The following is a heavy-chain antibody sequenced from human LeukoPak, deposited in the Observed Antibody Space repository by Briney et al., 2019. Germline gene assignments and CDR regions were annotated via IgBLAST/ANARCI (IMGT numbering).Heavy chain of an antibody. CDR3: ARQTEDSYGGNPRGAFDI. J-gene: IGHJ3*02. Sequence: SETLSLTCTVSGGSISSYYWSWIRQPPGKGLEWIGYIYYSGSTNYNPSLKSRVTISVDTSRNQFSLKLSSVTAADTAVYYCARQTEDSYGGNPRGAFDIWGQGTMVTVSS. V-gene: IGHV4-59*08. CDR2: IYYSGST. CDR1: GGSISSYY. D-gene: IGHD4-23*01.